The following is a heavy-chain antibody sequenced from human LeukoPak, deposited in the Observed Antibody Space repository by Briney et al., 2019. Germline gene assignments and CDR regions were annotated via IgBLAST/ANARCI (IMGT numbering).Heavy chain of an antibody. CDR1: GGSISSGGYY. Sequence: PSETLSLTCTVSGGSISSGGYYWGWIRQPPGKGLEWIGSIYYSGSTYYNPSLKSRVTISVDTSKNQFSLKLSSVTAADTAVYYCARQPSYDAPYYFDYWGQGTLVTVSS. D-gene: IGHD3-3*01. V-gene: IGHV4-39*01. CDR3: ARQPSYDAPYYFDY. CDR2: IYYSGST. J-gene: IGHJ4*02.